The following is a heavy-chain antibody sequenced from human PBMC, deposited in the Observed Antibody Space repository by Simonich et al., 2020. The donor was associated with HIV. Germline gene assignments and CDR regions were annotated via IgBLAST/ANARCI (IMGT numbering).Heavy chain of an antibody. CDR1: GGSFSGYY. CDR2: INQKEST. Sequence: QVQLQQWGAGLLKPSETLSLTCAVYGGSFSGYYWCWIRQPPGKGLEWIGEINQKESTNYNPSLKSRVNISGDTSKNQFSLKLSSVTAADTAVYYCARLTAGGLGEYFQHWGQGTLVTVSS. V-gene: IGHV4-34*01. CDR3: ARLTAGGLGEYFQH. J-gene: IGHJ1*01. D-gene: IGHD6-13*01.